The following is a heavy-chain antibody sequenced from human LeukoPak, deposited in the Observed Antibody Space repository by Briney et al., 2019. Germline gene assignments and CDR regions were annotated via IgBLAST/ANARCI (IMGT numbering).Heavy chain of an antibody. V-gene: IGHV3-66*01. D-gene: IGHD3-3*01. Sequence: GGSLRLSCAASGFTVSSNYMSWVRQAPGKGLEWVSVIYSGGSTYYADSVKGRFTISRDNSKNTLYLQMNSLRAEDTAVYYCASTAYYDFWSGSSDAFDIWGQGTMVTVSS. CDR2: IYSGGST. J-gene: IGHJ3*02. CDR1: GFTVSSNY. CDR3: ASTAYYDFWSGSSDAFDI.